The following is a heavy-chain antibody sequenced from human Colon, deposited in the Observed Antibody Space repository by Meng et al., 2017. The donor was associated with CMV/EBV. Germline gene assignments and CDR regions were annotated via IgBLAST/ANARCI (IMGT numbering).Heavy chain of an antibody. J-gene: IGHJ5*02. CDR2: IVPFLDIP. D-gene: IGHD2/OR15-2a*01. V-gene: IGHV1-69*04. CDR3: AKFPACNDINCQPS. CDR1: GGNLNNYG. Sequence: SVKVSCKASGGNLNNYGVSWVRQAPGQGFEWMGRIVPFLDIPNYAQNFRGKVTITADRSTSTSYIEINSLGSEDTAVYYCAKFPACNDINCQPSWGQGTLVTVSS.